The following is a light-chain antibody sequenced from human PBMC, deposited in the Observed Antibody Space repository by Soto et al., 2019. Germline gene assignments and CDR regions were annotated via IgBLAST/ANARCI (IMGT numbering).Light chain of an antibody. CDR3: MKGTHWPIN. V-gene: IGKV2-30*02. CDR1: QIPHSDGIAY. Sequence: LMVTHSPLSLSVTPVDPASMSFMASQIPHSDGIAYFSWFQQRPGRSPRRLIYKVSNRDSGVPARFSGSGSGTGFALKISRVEAEDVGVYYCMKGTHWPINFGQGTRLEIK. J-gene: IGKJ5*01. CDR2: KVS.